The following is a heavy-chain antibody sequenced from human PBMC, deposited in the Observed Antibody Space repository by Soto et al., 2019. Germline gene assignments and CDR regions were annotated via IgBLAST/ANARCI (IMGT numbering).Heavy chain of an antibody. D-gene: IGHD1-26*01. J-gene: IGHJ4*02. CDR2: ISWNSGSI. CDR3: AKDRNRAGVTTYYFDY. CDR1: GFTFDDYA. Sequence: DVQLVESGGGLVQPGRSLRLSCAASGFTFDDYAMHWVRQSPGKGLEWVSGISWNSGSIGYAGSVKGRFTISRDNAKNSLYLQMSSLRAEDTAFYYCAKDRNRAGVTTYYFDYWGQGTLVTVSS. V-gene: IGHV3-9*01.